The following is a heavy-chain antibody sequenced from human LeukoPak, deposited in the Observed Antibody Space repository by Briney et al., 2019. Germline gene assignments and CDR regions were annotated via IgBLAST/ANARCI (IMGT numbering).Heavy chain of an antibody. J-gene: IGHJ4*02. CDR1: GYTFTNYY. CDR2: LKASGAGT. Sequence: GASVKVSCKTSGYTFTNYYIHWVRQAPGRGLEWMGLLKASGAGTIYAHKFQVRVTMTRDMSTSTVYMELSSLRSEDTAVYYCARAPGAGVPGNHFDYWGQGTLVTVSS. D-gene: IGHD1-1*01. V-gene: IGHV1-46*01. CDR3: ARAPGAGVPGNHFDY.